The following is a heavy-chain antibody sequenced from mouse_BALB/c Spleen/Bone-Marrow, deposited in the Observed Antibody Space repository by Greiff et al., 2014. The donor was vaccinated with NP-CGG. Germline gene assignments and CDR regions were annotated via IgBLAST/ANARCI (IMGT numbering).Heavy chain of an antibody. J-gene: IGHJ2*01. CDR2: FYPGSGST. V-gene: IGHV1S22*01. Sequence: LQQSGSELVRPGASVKLSCKASGYTFTSYWMHWVKQRPGQGLERIGNFYPGSGSTNYDEKFKRKATLTVDTSSSTAYMQLSSLTSEDSAVYYCTRYRYDADYFDYWGQGTTLTVSS. CDR1: GYTFTSYW. D-gene: IGHD2-14*01. CDR3: TRYRYDADYFDY.